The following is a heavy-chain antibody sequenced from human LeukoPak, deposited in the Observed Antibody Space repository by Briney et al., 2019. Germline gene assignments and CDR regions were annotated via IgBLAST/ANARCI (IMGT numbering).Heavy chain of an antibody. CDR2: IYYSGST. CDR1: GGSISSSSYY. V-gene: IGHV4-39*01. Sequence: PSETLSLTCTVSGGSISSSSYYWGWIRQPPGKGLEWIGSIYYSGSTYYNPSLKSRVTISVDTSKNQFSLKLSSVTAADTAVYYCARLHYYDSSGYYMNYFDYWGQGTLVTVSS. CDR3: ARLHYYDSSGYYMNYFDY. J-gene: IGHJ4*02. D-gene: IGHD3-22*01.